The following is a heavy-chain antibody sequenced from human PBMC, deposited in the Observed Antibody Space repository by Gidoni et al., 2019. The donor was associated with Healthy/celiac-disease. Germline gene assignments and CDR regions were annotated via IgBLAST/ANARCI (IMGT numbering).Heavy chain of an antibody. V-gene: IGHV3-33*01. CDR2: IWYDGSNK. CDR1: GFTSSSYG. CDR3: ARDRGSGWYGDAFDI. Sequence: QVQLVASGGGVVQPGRSLRLSCAASGFTSSSYGMHWVRPAPGKGLEWVAVIWYDGSNKYYADSVKGRFTSSRDNSKNTLYLQMNSLRAEDTAVYYCARDRGSGWYGDAFDIWGQGTMVTVSS. D-gene: IGHD6-19*01. J-gene: IGHJ3*02.